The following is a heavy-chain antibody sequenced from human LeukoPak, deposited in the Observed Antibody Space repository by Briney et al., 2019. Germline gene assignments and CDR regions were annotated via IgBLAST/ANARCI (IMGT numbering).Heavy chain of an antibody. J-gene: IGHJ5*02. CDR3: ARRFTIFGGNWFDP. CDR2: IIPIFGTA. D-gene: IGHD3-3*01. Sequence: SVKVSCKASGGTFSSYAISWVRQAPGQGLEWMGGIIPIFGTANYAQKFQGRVTITADESTSTAYMELSSLRSEDTAVYYCARRFTIFGGNWFDPWGQGTLVTVSS. V-gene: IGHV1-69*13. CDR1: GGTFSSYA.